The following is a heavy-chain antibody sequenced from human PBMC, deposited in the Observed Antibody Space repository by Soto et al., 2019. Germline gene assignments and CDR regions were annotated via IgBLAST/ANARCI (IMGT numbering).Heavy chain of an antibody. J-gene: IGHJ5*02. CDR1: GYTFTSHA. CDR3: ASVSCSSTSCPLDP. V-gene: IGHV1-3*01. CDR2: INAGNGNT. Sequence: ASVKVSCKASGYTFTSHAMHWVRQAPGQRLEWMGWINAGNGNTKYSQKFQGRVTITRDTSASTAYMELSSLRSEDTAVYYCASVSCSSTSCPLDPWGQGTLVTVSS. D-gene: IGHD2-2*01.